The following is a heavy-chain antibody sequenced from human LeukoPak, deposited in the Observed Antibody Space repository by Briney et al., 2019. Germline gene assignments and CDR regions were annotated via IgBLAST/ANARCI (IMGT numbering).Heavy chain of an antibody. CDR3: AREYTLYRSGWFLDY. D-gene: IGHD6-19*01. V-gene: IGHV4-39*07. J-gene: IGHJ3*01. CDR1: GDSSSNSIYN. Sequence: SETLSLTCTVSGDSSSNSIYNWGWIRQPPGKGLEWIASIDYSGSTYYNPSLKSRATISIDTSKNQISLKLSSVTAADTAVYYCAREYTLYRSGWFLDYWGQGTMVTVSS. CDR2: IDYSGST.